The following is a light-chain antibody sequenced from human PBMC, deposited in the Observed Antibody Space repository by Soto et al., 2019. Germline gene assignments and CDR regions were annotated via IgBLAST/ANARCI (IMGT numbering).Light chain of an antibody. CDR1: SSDVGGYNY. Sequence: QSVLTQPRSVSGSPGQSVTISCTGTSSDVGGYNYVSWYQQHPGKAPKLMIYDVSERPSGVPDRFSGSKSGNTASLTISGLQAEDEADYYCCSYAGSYTFVFAPGTKLTVL. CDR3: CSYAGSYTFV. J-gene: IGLJ1*01. V-gene: IGLV2-11*01. CDR2: DVS.